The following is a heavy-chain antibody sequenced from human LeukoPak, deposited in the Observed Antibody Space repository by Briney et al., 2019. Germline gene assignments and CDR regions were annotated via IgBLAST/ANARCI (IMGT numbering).Heavy chain of an antibody. CDR3: ARLFLRDY. CDR2: ISSSSSYI. V-gene: IGHV3-21*01. CDR1: GFTFSSYS. Sequence: GGSLRLSCAASGFTFSSYSMNWVRQAPGKGLEWVSSISSSSSYIYYAGSVKGRFTISRDNAKNSLYLQMNSLRAEDTAVYYCARLFLRDYWGQGTLVTVSS. D-gene: IGHD3-10*02. J-gene: IGHJ4*02.